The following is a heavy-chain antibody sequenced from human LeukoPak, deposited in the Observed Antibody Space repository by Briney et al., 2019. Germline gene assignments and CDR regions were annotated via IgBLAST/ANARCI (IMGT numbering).Heavy chain of an antibody. CDR3: ARDYGGNARGDNWFDP. D-gene: IGHD4-23*01. J-gene: IGHJ5*02. V-gene: IGHV3-21*01. CDR2: ISSSSSYI. CDR1: GFTFRSYS. Sequence: PGGSLRLSCAASGFTFRSYSMNWVRQAPGKGLEWVSSISSSSSYIYYANSVKGRFTISRDNAKNSLYLQMNSLRAEDTAVYYCARDYGGNARGDNWFDPWGQGTLVTVSS.